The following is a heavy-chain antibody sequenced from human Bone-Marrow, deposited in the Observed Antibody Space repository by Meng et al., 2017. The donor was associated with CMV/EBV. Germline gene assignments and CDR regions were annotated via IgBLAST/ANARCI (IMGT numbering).Heavy chain of an antibody. V-gene: IGHV4-34*01. CDR3: ARGRFAYGSGSHDY. J-gene: IGHJ4*02. CDR1: GGSFSGYY. D-gene: IGHD3-10*01. Sequence: SETLSLTCAVYGGSFSGYYWSWIRQPPGKGLEWIGEINHSGSTNYNPSLKSRVTISVDTSKNQFSLKLSSVTAADTAVYYCARGRFAYGSGSHDYWGQGTRVTVSS. CDR2: INHSGST.